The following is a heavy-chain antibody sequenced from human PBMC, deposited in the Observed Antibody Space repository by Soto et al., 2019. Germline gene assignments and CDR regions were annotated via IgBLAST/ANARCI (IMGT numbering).Heavy chain of an antibody. J-gene: IGHJ3*02. CDR1: GFTFSNYE. CDR2: IGDTVSNI. CDR3: AGEAEWQLLGDACDS. Sequence: PGGTLRLSCAASGFTFSNYEMNWVRQAPGKGLERVSYIGDTVSNIKYAASVKGRFTISRDNARNSLYLQMNNLRAEATAIYHWAGEAEWQLLGDACDSWRQGTMVSVSS. V-gene: IGHV3-48*03. D-gene: IGHD3-22*01.